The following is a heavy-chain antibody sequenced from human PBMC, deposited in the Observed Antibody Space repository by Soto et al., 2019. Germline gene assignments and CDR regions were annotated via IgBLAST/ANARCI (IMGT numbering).Heavy chain of an antibody. CDR2: ILPIFGTA. D-gene: IGHD4-17*01. CDR3: ARERSRVGDYAYYYYGMDV. J-gene: IGHJ6*02. Sequence: QVQLVQSGAEVKKPGSSVKVSCKASGGTFSSYAISWVRQAPGQGLEWMGGILPIFGTANYAQKSQGRVTISADESASTAYMEMSRLRSEDTAVYYCARERSRVGDYAYYYYGMDVWGQGTTVTVSS. V-gene: IGHV1-69*01. CDR1: GGTFSSYA.